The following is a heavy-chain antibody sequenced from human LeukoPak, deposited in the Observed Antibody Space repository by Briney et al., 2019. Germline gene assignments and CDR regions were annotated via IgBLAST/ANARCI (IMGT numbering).Heavy chain of an antibody. Sequence: GGSLRLSCTASGFTFGDYAVSWVRRAPGRGLEWVGLIRRRAFGETADYAASVKGRFTISRDDSKSIAYLQMNNLKTEDTAVYYCTREGAAAAYGMDVWGQGTTVTVSS. CDR3: TREGAAAAYGMDV. CDR2: IRRRAFGETA. V-gene: IGHV3-49*04. D-gene: IGHD6-13*01. J-gene: IGHJ6*02. CDR1: GFTFGDYA.